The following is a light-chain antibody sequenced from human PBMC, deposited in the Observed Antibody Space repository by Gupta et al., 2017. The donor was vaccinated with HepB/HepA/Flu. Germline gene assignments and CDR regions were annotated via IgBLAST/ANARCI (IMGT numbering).Light chain of an antibody. V-gene: IGKV3-20*01. J-gene: IGKJ1*01. CDR2: GAS. CDR3: QQYGSSPWT. Sequence: ESVLTQSPGTLSLSPGERATLSCRASQSVSNSYLAWYQQRPGQAPRLLIYGASTRATGIPDRFSGSGSGTDFTLTISRLEPEDSAVYYCQQYGSSPWTFGQGTKVEIK. CDR1: QSVSNSY.